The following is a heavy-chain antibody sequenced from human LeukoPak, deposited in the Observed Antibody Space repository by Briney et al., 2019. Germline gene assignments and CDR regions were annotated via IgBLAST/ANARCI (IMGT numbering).Heavy chain of an antibody. Sequence: GGSLRLSCAASGFTFSSYSMNWVRQAPGKGLEWVSYISSSSSTIYYADSVKGRFTISRDNAKNSLYLQMNRLRAEDTAVYYCARVNRLGVYYYMDVWGKGTTVTVSS. J-gene: IGHJ6*03. D-gene: IGHD2-8*01. V-gene: IGHV3-48*01. CDR3: ARVNRLGVYYYMDV. CDR2: ISSSSSTI. CDR1: GFTFSSYS.